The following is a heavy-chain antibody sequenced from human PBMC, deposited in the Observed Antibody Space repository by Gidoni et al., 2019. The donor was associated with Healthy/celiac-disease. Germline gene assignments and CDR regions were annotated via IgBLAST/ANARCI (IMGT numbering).Heavy chain of an antibody. CDR2: MSWNSGSI. J-gene: IGHJ3*02. D-gene: IGHD4-17*01. CDR1: GFTVDDHA. CDR3: AKGAADDDGGNRDAFDI. V-gene: IGHV3-9*01. Sequence: EVQLVESGGGLVQPGMSLRLSCPASGFTVDDHAMHWVRQAPGKGLEWVSGMSWNSGSIGYADSVKGRFPISRDNAKNYLYLQTNSLRAEETALDNCAKGAADDDGGNRDAFDIWGQGTMVTVSS.